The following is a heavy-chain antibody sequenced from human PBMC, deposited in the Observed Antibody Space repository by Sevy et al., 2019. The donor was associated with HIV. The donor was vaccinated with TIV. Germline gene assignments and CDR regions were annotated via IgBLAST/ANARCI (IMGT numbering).Heavy chain of an antibody. D-gene: IGHD2-15*01. V-gene: IGHV3-11*06. CDR1: GFTVSDYY. J-gene: IGHJ5*02. CDR2: ISSSSYT. CDR3: ARAVVVVAATPVNWFDP. Sequence: GGSLRLSCAASGFTVSDYYMSWIRQAPGKGLEWVSYISSSSYTNYADSVKGRFTISRDNAKNSLYLQMNSMRAEDTAVYYCARAVVVVAATPVNWFDPWGQGTLVTVSS.